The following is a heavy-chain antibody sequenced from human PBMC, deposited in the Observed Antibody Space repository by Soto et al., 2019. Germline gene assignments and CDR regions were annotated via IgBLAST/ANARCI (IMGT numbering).Heavy chain of an antibody. J-gene: IGHJ4*02. CDR3: ASPAGADKHEFAY. D-gene: IGHD6-19*01. V-gene: IGHV3-48*02. CDR2: ISGSGTSI. Sequence: LRLCKVASGVTRGNHGWSWVRKSPGKGLEWISYISGSGTSIYYADSVKGRFTVSRDNAKNSLYLQMNSLRDEDTAVYYCASPAGADKHEFAYWGQGTLVTVSS. CDR1: GVTRGNHG.